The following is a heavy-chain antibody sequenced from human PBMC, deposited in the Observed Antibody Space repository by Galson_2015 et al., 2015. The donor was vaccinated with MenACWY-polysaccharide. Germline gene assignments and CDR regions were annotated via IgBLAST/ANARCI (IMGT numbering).Heavy chain of an antibody. Sequence: SLRLSCAASGLTFSNWWMTCVRQAPGKGLEWVAGIKKDGSEKYYVDSVKGRFTISRDNAKDSLYLQMNSLRAEDTAVYFCVRDASPLGRYFDSKGWDYWGQGSLVTVSS. D-gene: IGHD3-9*01. CDR2: IKKDGSEK. J-gene: IGHJ4*02. CDR1: GLTFSNWW. V-gene: IGHV3-7*01. CDR3: VRDASPLGRYFDSKGWDY.